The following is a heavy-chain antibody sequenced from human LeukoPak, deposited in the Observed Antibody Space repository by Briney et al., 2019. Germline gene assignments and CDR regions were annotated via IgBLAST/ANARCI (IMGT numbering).Heavy chain of an antibody. J-gene: IGHJ4*02. D-gene: IGHD2-15*01. Sequence: ASVKVSCKASGGTFSSYAISWVRQAPGQGLEWMGGIIPIFGTANYAQKFQGRVTITADESTSTAYMELSSLRSEDTAVYYCARSYCSGGSCLSEFDYWGQGTLVTVSS. V-gene: IGHV1-69*13. CDR1: GGTFSSYA. CDR2: IIPIFGTA. CDR3: ARSYCSGGSCLSEFDY.